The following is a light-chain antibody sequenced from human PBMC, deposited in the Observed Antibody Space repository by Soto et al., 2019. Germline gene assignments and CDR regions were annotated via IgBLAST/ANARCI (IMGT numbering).Light chain of an antibody. J-gene: IGKJ1*01. CDR2: LGS. CDR3: MQALQTPRT. Sequence: DLVMPQSPLSLPVTPGEPASISCRSSQSLLHSNGYNYLDWYLQKPGQSPQLLIYLGSNRASGVPDTFSGSGSSTDCTLKIKRVEAEDVGVYYCMQALQTPRTFGQGTKVEIK. V-gene: IGKV2-28*01. CDR1: QSLLHSNGYNY.